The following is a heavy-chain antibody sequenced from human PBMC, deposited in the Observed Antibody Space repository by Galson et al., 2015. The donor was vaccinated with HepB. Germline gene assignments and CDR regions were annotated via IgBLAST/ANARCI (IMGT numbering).Heavy chain of an antibody. CDR1: GFTFSSYN. V-gene: IGHV3-21*01. CDR3: VRDPPLGTPFDY. CDR2: ISQSSSYI. D-gene: IGHD7-27*01. Sequence: SLRLSCAASGFTFSSYNMNWVRQAPGKGLEWVSSISQSSSYIYYADSVKGRFTISRDNAQKSLYLQMNSLRAEDTAVYYCVRDPPLGTPFDYWGQGTLVTVSS. J-gene: IGHJ4*02.